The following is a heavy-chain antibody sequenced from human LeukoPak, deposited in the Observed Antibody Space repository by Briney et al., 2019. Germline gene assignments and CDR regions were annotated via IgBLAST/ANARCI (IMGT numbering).Heavy chain of an antibody. CDR1: GFTFSTYA. J-gene: IGHJ4*02. V-gene: IGHV3-23*01. Sequence: GGSLRLSCAASGFTFSTYAMSWVRQAPGKGLEWVSVISGSGDSTYYADSVKGRFTISRDNSKNSLYLQMNSLRDEDTAVYYCARDPPGTSCCFFDYWGQGTLVTVSS. CDR2: ISGSGDST. D-gene: IGHD2-2*01. CDR3: ARDPPGTSCCFFDY.